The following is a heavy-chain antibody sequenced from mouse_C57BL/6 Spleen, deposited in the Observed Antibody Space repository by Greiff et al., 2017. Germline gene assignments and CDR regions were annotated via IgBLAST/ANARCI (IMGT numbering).Heavy chain of an antibody. V-gene: IGHV3-6*01. CDR1: GYSITSGYY. CDR2: ISYDGSN. J-gene: IGHJ2*01. CDR3: ARNWGLLDY. D-gene: IGHD4-1*01. Sequence: VQLKQSGPGLVKPSQSLSLTCSVTGYSITSGYYWNWIRQFPGNKLEWMGYISYDGSNNYNPSLKNRISITRDTSKNQFFLKLNSVTTEDTATYYCARNWGLLDYWGQGTTRTVSS.